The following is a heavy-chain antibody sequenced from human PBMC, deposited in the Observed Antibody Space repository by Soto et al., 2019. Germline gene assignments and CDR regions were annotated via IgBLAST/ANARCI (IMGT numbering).Heavy chain of an antibody. CDR1: GDSVSSNSAA. V-gene: IGHV6-1*01. J-gene: IGHJ6*03. D-gene: IGHD1-7*01. Sequence: SQTLSLTCAISGDSVSSNSAAWNWIRQSPSRGLEWLGRTYYRSRWYNDYAVPVRSRITVNADTSKNQFPLQLTSVTPEDTAVFYCAGTTSYQWYYMDVWGKGTTVTVPS. CDR3: AGTTSYQWYYMDV. CDR2: TYYRSRWYN.